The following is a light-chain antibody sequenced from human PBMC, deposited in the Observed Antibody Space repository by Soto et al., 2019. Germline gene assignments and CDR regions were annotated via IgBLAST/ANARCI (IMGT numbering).Light chain of an antibody. CDR1: NSNIGAGYD. J-gene: IGLJ3*02. CDR2: GNS. Sequence: QSVLTQPPSVSGAPGQRVTISCTGYNSNIGAGYDEHWYQQLPGTAPKLLIYGNSNRPSGVPDRLSASKSGTSASLAITGLQAEDEADYSCQSYDSSLSGWLFGGGTKLTVL. V-gene: IGLV1-40*01. CDR3: QSYDSSLSGWL.